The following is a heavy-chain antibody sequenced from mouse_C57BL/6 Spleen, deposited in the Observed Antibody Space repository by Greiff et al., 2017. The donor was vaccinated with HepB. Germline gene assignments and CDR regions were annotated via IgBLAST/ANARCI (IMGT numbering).Heavy chain of an antibody. CDR3: AREDSNYAYWYFDV. Sequence: QVQLQQSGPELVKPGASVKISCNASGYAFSSSWMNWVKQRPGKGLEWIGRIYPGDGDTNYNGKFKGKATLTADKSSSTAYMQLSSLTSEDSAVYFCAREDSNYAYWYFDVWGTGTTVTVSS. CDR1: GYAFSSSW. J-gene: IGHJ1*03. CDR2: IYPGDGDT. V-gene: IGHV1-82*01. D-gene: IGHD2-5*01.